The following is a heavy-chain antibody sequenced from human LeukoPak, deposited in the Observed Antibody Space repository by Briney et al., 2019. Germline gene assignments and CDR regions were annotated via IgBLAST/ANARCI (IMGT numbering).Heavy chain of an antibody. Sequence: SETLSLTCAVYGGSFSGYYWSWIRKPPGKGLEWIGEINHSGSTNYNPSLKSRVTISVDTSKNQFSLKLSSVTAADTAVYYCARGTTVTTDYFDYWGQGTLVTVSS. V-gene: IGHV4-34*01. CDR2: INHSGST. CDR1: GGSFSGYY. J-gene: IGHJ4*02. CDR3: ARGTTVTTDYFDY. D-gene: IGHD4-17*01.